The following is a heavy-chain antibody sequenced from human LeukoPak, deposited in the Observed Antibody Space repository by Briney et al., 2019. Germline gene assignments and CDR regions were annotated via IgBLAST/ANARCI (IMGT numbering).Heavy chain of an antibody. CDR3: ARIFRGAYFDY. Sequence: PSETLSLTCAVYGGSFSGYYWSWIRQPPGKGLEWIGKINHSGSTNYNPSLKSRVTISVDTSKNQFSLKLSSVTAADTAVCYCARIFRGAYFDYWGQGTLVTVSS. J-gene: IGHJ4*02. D-gene: IGHD3-10*01. V-gene: IGHV4-34*01. CDR2: INHSGST. CDR1: GGSFSGYY.